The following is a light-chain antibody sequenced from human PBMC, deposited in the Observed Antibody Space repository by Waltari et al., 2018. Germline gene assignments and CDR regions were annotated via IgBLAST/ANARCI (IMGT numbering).Light chain of an antibody. Sequence: QSALTQPASVSGSPGQSITISCTANSRDVGRYRFVSWYPQHPGKAPKLMIYGGSQRPSGISNRFSGSKSGNTASLTISGLRAEDEADYYCCSYAGSSPHVVFGGGTKLTVL. CDR3: CSYAGSSPHVV. V-gene: IGLV2-23*01. CDR1: SRDVGRYRF. J-gene: IGLJ2*01. CDR2: GGS.